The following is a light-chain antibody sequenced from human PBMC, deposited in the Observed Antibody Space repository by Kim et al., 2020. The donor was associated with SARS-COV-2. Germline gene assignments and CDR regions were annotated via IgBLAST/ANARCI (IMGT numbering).Light chain of an antibody. V-gene: IGLV1-36*01. Sequence: RRVTVSCSGSSSNIGSYAVNWYQQLPGKAPKLLIYYNDLLPSGVSDRFSGSKSGTSASLAISGLQSEDEADYYCAAWDDSLNGVVFGGGTQLTVL. J-gene: IGLJ2*01. CDR3: AAWDDSLNGVV. CDR2: YND. CDR1: SSNIGSYA.